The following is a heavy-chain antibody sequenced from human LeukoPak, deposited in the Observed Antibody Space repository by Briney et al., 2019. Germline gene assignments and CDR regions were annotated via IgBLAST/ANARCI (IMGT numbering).Heavy chain of an antibody. Sequence: TSQTLSLTCTVSGGSISSGGYYWSWIRQPPGKGLEWIGYIYHSGSTYYNPSLKSRVTISVDRSKNQFSLKLSSMTAADTAVYYCARDPRVVPGASNAAFDIWGQGTMVTVSS. CDR1: GGSISSGGYY. J-gene: IGHJ3*02. CDR2: IYHSGST. V-gene: IGHV4-30-2*01. D-gene: IGHD2-2*01. CDR3: ARDPRVVPGASNAAFDI.